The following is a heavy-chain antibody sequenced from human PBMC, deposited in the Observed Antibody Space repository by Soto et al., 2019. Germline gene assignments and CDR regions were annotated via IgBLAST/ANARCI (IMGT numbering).Heavy chain of an antibody. CDR1: GGSISSSNW. CDR3: TKGAERTVQRFLDWVCGH. Sequence: SETLSLTCAVSGGSISSSNWWSWVRQPPGKGLEWIGEIYHSGSTNYNPSFQGLVTISVDKSISTAYLQWNSLQASDTATYYCTKGAERTVQRFLDWVCGHWGQGTPVTVSS. V-gene: IGHV4-4*02. D-gene: IGHD3-9*01. CDR2: IYHSGST. J-gene: IGHJ4*02.